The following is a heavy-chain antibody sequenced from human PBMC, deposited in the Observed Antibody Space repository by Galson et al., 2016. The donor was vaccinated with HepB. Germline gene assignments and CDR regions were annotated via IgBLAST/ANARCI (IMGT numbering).Heavy chain of an antibody. CDR1: GFTFSQFA. CDR3: ARDQKYSGYDFYYAMDV. V-gene: IGHV3-30-3*01. D-gene: IGHD5-12*01. Sequence: SLRLSCAASGFTFSQFAVHWVRQAPGKGLEWVAVISYDGTKKYYTDSVKGRFTVSRDDSKNTLYLQMNTLRPEDTAVYYCARDQKYSGYDFYYAMDVWGKRAPVTVSS. CDR2: ISYDGTKK. J-gene: IGHJ6*04.